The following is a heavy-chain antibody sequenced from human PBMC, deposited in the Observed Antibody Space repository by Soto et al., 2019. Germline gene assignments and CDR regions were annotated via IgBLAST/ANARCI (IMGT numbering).Heavy chain of an antibody. J-gene: IGHJ4*02. D-gene: IGHD4-17*01. V-gene: IGHV3-23*01. Sequence: GGSLRLSCAASGFTFSSYAMSWVRQAPGKGLEWVSAIIGSGDVTYYADSVKGRFTISRDNSKNTLYLQMNGLRAEDTAVYYCAKDRYDFGDYSSPSGSDYWGQGTLVTVSS. CDR1: GFTFSSYA. CDR2: IIGSGDVT. CDR3: AKDRYDFGDYSSPSGSDY.